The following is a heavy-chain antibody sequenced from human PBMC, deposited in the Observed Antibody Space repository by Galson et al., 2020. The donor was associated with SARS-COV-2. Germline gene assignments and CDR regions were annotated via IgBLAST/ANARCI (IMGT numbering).Heavy chain of an antibody. J-gene: IGHJ4*02. D-gene: IGHD3-10*02. CDR3: ATTPRMLGH. CDR1: GFTFSSYW. V-gene: IGHV3-7*01. CDR2: IKQDGSEK. Sequence: GESLKISCAASGFTFSSYWMSWVRQAPGKGLEWVANIKQDGSEKNYMDSVKGRFTISRDNAKNSLYLQMNSLRAEDTALYYCATTPRMLGHWGQGNLVTVSS.